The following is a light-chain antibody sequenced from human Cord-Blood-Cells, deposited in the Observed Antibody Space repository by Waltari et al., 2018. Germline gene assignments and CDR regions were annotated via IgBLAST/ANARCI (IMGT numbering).Light chain of an antibody. CDR2: EVS. CDR3: SSYAGSNNLV. J-gene: IGLJ2*01. CDR1: SSDARGYNY. Sequence: QSALTQPPSASGSPGQSVTIPRTGTSSDARGYNYVPWYQQHPGKAPKFMIYEVSKRPSGVPDRFSGSKSGNTSSLTVSGLQAEDEADYYCSSYAGSNNLVFGGGTKLTVL. V-gene: IGLV2-8*01.